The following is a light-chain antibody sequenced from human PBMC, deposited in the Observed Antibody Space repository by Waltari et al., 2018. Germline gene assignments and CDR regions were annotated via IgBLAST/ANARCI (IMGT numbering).Light chain of an antibody. CDR3: CSFTSSSTYV. CDR2: EVN. J-gene: IGLJ1*01. V-gene: IGLV2-23*02. CDR1: ISDIGLFKV. Sequence: QSALTQPASVSASPGQSITVSCSGSISDIGLFKVVSWFQQYPRKPPRLIIYEVNKRPPGISDRFSATKSGNVASLTISGLQADDEADYYCCSFTSSSTYVFGSGTTVTVL.